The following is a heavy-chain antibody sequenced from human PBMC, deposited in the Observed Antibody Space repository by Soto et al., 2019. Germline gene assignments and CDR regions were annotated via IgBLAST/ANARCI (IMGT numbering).Heavy chain of an antibody. CDR2: ISGYNGKT. Sequence: QVHLVQSGAEVKKPGASVQVSCKASGYSFTSYGISWVRQAAGQGLEWMAWISGYNGKTRFAPKYQGRLTMTIDTSTSTAYMDLRRLRSDDAAMYYCARDNMVNTDYWFDLWGQGTLVTVSS. V-gene: IGHV1-18*01. J-gene: IGHJ5*02. D-gene: IGHD5-18*01. CDR3: ARDNMVNTDYWFDL. CDR1: GYSFTSYG.